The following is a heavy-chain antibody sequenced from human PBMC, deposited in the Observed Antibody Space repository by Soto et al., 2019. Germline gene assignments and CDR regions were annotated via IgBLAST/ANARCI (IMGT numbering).Heavy chain of an antibody. CDR3: ARDPGYYDSSGYRSGPPRGYYYSGLDV. D-gene: IGHD3-22*01. CDR2: IIPIFGKT. V-gene: IGHV1-69*06. Sequence: SVKVSRKPSGCTFSSYAISWVRQAPGQGLEWMGGIIPIFGKTDYAQKFQGRVTITADTSASTAYMELSSLRSEDTAVYYCARDPGYYDSSGYRSGPPRGYYYSGLDVWGQGTTVTRSS. J-gene: IGHJ6*02. CDR1: GCTFSSYA.